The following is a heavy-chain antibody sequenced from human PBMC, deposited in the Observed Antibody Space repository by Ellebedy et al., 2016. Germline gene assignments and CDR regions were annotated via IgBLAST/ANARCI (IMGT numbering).Heavy chain of an antibody. V-gene: IGHV3-30-3*01. CDR1: GFTFSSYA. J-gene: IGHJ5*02. CDR2: ISYDGSNK. Sequence: GESLKISXAASGFTFSSYAMHWVRQAPGKGLEWVAVISYDGSNKYYADSVKGRFTISRDNSKNTLYLQMNSLRAEDTAVYYCARDPTQYCSSTSCLNWFDPWGQGTLVTVSS. D-gene: IGHD2-2*01. CDR3: ARDPTQYCSSTSCLNWFDP.